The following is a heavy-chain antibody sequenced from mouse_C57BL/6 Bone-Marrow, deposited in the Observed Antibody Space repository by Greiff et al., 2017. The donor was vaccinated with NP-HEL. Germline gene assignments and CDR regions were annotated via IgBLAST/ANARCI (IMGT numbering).Heavy chain of an antibody. Sequence: EVKVVESGGGLVQPGGSLSLSCAASGFTFTDYYMSWVRQPPGKALEWLGFIRNKANGYTTEYSASVKGRFTISRDNSQSILYLQMNALRAEDSATYYCARSLSYFDYWGQGTTLTVSS. CDR3: ARSLSYFDY. V-gene: IGHV7-3*01. CDR1: GFTFTDYY. CDR2: IRNKANGYTT. J-gene: IGHJ2*01. D-gene: IGHD6-2*01.